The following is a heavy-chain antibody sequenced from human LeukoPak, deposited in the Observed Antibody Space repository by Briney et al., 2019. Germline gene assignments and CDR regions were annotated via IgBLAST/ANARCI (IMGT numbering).Heavy chain of an antibody. J-gene: IGHJ6*02. CDR2: ISSHGSST. V-gene: IGHV3-64*01. D-gene: IGHD3-16*01. CDR1: GFTFSKYA. CDR3: ARPLKEGGYYYGMDV. Sequence: GGSLRLSCAASGFTFSKYAMFWVRQAPGKGLEFVSAISSHGSSTYYANSLKGRFNISRDNSKNTLYLQMRSLRPEDTAVYYCARPLKEGGYYYGMDVWGQGTTVTVSS.